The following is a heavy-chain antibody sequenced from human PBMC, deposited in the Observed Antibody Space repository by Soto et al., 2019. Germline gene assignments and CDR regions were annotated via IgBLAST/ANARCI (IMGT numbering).Heavy chain of an antibody. J-gene: IGHJ6*02. CDR1: GYSFTSQW. CDR2: IYPGDSDT. CDR3: ARQLLGFCSSTSCLNYYYYGMDV. D-gene: IGHD2-2*01. Sequence: GESLKISCKGSGYSFTSQWIGWVRQMPGKGLEWMGIIYPGDSDTRYSPSFQGQVTISADKSISTAYLQWRGLKASDTAMYYCARQLLGFCSSTSCLNYYYYGMDVWGQGTTVTVSS. V-gene: IGHV5-51*01.